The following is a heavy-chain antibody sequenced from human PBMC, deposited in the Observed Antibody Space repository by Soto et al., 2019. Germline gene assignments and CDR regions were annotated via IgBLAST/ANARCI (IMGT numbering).Heavy chain of an antibody. J-gene: IGHJ4*02. CDR3: ARAGLGDGSDY. D-gene: IGHD3-16*01. CDR1: GGSVSSGSYY. CDR2: ISYSGST. V-gene: IGHV4-61*01. Sequence: QVQLQESGPGLVKPSETLSITCTVSGGSVSSGSYYWSWIRQPPGKVLEWIGYISYSGSTKYNTSLMNLVPISVDTSKNQFSLKRSSVPAVDPAVYYCARAGLGDGSDYWGQGTLVTVSS.